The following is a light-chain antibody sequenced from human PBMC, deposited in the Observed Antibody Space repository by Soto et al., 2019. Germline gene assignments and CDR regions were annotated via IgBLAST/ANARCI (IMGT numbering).Light chain of an antibody. V-gene: IGLV2-23*02. CDR3: SANGGSKIYPLV. J-gene: IGLJ1*01. CDR1: SSDVGTYNL. Sequence: QSVLAQPASVSGSPEQSITISCTGTSSDVGTYNLVSWYQQHPGKAPKLIIYEVTERPSGISNRFSGSKFGNTASLTISGLLPEDEADYYCSANGGSKIYPLVF. CDR2: EVT.